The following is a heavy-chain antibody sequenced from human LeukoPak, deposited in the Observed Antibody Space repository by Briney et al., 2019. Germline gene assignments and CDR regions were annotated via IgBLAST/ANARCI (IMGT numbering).Heavy chain of an antibody. CDR3: ARGLYNAVPFDY. V-gene: IGHV3-11*01. CDR2: ISSSGGII. Sequence: PGGSLRLSCAASGFTFTDYYMSWIRQAPGKGLEWVSYISSSGGIIYYADSVKGRFTTSRDNAKNSVYLQMNSLRAEDTAVYYCARGLYNAVPFDYWGQGTLVTVSS. D-gene: IGHD3-10*01. J-gene: IGHJ4*02. CDR1: GFTFTDYY.